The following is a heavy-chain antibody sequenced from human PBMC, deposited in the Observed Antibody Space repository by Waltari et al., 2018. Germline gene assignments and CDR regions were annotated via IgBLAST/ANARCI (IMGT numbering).Heavy chain of an antibody. V-gene: IGHV4-30-2*01. CDR1: GGSISSGGYS. J-gene: IGHJ4*02. Sequence: QLQLQESGSGLVKPSQTLSLTCAVSGGSISSGGYSWSWIRQPPGKGLEWIGYIYHSGSTYYNPSLKSRVTISVDRSKNQFSLKLSSVTAADTAVYYCARGAYYYGSGSYFSSWGQGTLVTVSS. CDR3: ARGAYYYGSGSYFSS. D-gene: IGHD3-10*01. CDR2: IYHSGST.